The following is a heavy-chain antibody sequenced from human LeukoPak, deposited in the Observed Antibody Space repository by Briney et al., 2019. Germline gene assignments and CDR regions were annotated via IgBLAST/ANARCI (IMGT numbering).Heavy chain of an antibody. CDR2: IYSFGMT. Sequence: SETLSLTCSVTGASIPIDYWSWIRQPARRGLEWIGRIYSFGMTDYNPSLRSRVTMSVDTSKNHFSLTLRSVTAADTAMYYCARDRAGDDSVVRLDYWGQGLQVSVSS. D-gene: IGHD2-15*01. CDR1: GASIPIDY. V-gene: IGHV4-4*07. CDR3: ARDRAGDDSVVRLDY. J-gene: IGHJ4*02.